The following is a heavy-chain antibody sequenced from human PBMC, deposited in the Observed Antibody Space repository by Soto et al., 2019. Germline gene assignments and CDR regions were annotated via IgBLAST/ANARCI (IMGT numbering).Heavy chain of an antibody. V-gene: IGHV4-34*01. CDR2: INHSGST. J-gene: IGHJ4*02. D-gene: IGHD5-12*01. Sequence: SETLSLTCAVYGGSFSGYYWNWIRQPPGKGLEWIGEINHSGSTNYNPSLKSRVTISVDTSKNQFSLKLSSVTAADTAVYYCAREEGYSGYEFDYWGQGTLVTVSS. CDR1: GGSFSGYY. CDR3: AREEGYSGYEFDY.